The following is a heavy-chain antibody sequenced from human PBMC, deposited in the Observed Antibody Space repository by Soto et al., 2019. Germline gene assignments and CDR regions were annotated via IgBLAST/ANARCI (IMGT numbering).Heavy chain of an antibody. CDR2: ISSNGGST. CDR3: ARTSGYAFDY. J-gene: IGHJ4*02. D-gene: IGHD5-12*01. Sequence: EVQLLESGGGLVQPGGSLRLACAASGFTFSSYAMHWVRQAPGKGLEDVSVISSNGGSTYYANSVKGRFTISRDNSRNTLYLQMGTLRAEDMAVYYCARTSGYAFDYWGQGTLVTVSS. V-gene: IGHV3-64*01. CDR1: GFTFSSYA.